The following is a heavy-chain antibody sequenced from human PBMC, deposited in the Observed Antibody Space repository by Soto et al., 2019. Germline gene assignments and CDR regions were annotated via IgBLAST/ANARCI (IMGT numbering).Heavy chain of an antibody. D-gene: IGHD4-17*01. CDR2: IDWDDNK. CDR1: GFSLSTSGMC. J-gene: IGHJ4*02. CDR3: ARTQDGPIDY. V-gene: IGHV2-70*01. Sequence: SGPTLVNPTHTLTLTCTFSGFSLSTSGMCVIWIRQPPGKALEWLALIDWDDNKNYNTSLKTRLTISKDTSKNQVVLTMTNMDPVDTATFYCARTQDGPIDYWGQGTLVTVSS.